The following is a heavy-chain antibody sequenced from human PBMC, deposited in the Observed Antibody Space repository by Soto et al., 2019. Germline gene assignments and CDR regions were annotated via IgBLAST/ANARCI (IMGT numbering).Heavy chain of an antibody. CDR1: GFTFSDNY. J-gene: IGHJ5*01. CDR3: VRAPNGFTSWFDS. CDR2: ISSSGTTI. D-gene: IGHD2-8*01. V-gene: IGHV3-11*01. Sequence: PGGSLRLSCAASGFTFSDNYMSWIRQAPGKGLEWVSYISSSGTTIYYADSVKGRFTISRDNAKNSLYLQMDSLRAEDTAVYYWVRAPNGFTSWFDSWGQGTLVTVSS.